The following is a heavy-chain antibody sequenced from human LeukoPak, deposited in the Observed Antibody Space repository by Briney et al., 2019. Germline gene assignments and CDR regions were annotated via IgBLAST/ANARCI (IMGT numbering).Heavy chain of an antibody. Sequence: SETLSLTCTVSGSSISSYYWSWIRQPAGKGLEWIGRIYTSGSTNYNPSLKSRVTMSVDTSKNQFSLKLSSVTAADTAVYYCAREYCSSTSCYSPDAFDIWGQGAMVTVPS. V-gene: IGHV4-4*07. CDR2: IYTSGST. J-gene: IGHJ3*02. CDR3: AREYCSSTSCYSPDAFDI. CDR1: GSSISSYY. D-gene: IGHD2-2*01.